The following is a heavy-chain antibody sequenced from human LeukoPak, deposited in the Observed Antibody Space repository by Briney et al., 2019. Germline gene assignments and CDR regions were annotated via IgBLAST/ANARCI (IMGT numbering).Heavy chain of an antibody. D-gene: IGHD2-15*01. Sequence: QSGGSLRLSCAASGSTFSSYAMSWVRQAPGKGLEWVSAISGSGGSTYYADSVKGRFTISRDNSKNTLYLQMNSLRAEDTAVYYCAKSWGRVAATIFDYWGQGTLVTVSS. V-gene: IGHV3-23*01. CDR3: AKSWGRVAATIFDY. J-gene: IGHJ4*02. CDR2: ISGSGGST. CDR1: GSTFSSYA.